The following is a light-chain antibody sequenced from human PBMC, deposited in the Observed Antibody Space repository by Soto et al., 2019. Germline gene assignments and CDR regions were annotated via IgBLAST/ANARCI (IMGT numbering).Light chain of an antibody. V-gene: IGKV3-15*01. J-gene: IGKJ4*01. CDR3: QQYHNWPPGLT. CDR1: QSVSGN. Sequence: EVVMTQSPATLSVSPGERVTLSCTASQSVSGNLAWYQQKPGQAPRLLIHGASTRATEIPARFSGSGSGTEFNLTITSLQSEDFAVYYCQQYHNWPPGLTFGGGTRVEIK. CDR2: GAS.